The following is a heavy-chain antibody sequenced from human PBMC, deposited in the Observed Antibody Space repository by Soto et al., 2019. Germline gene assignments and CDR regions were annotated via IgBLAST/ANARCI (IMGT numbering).Heavy chain of an antibody. CDR2: IKQDGSEK. Sequence: EVQLVESGGGLVQPGGSLRLSCAASGFTFSSYWMSWVRQAPGKGLEWVANIKQDGSEKYYVDSVKGRFTISRDNAKNSLYLQMKSLSAEDTAVYYCARGTDYYGMDVWGQGTTVTVSS. CDR1: GFTFSSYW. CDR3: ARGTDYYGMDV. V-gene: IGHV3-7*01. J-gene: IGHJ6*02.